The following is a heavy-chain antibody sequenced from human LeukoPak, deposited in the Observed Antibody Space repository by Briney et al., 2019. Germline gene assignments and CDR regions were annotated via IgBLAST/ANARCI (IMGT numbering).Heavy chain of an antibody. V-gene: IGHV3-49*03. CDR3: TRGYDTSGWLFDY. D-gene: IGHD6-19*01. CDR1: GFPFGDYG. Sequence: PGGSLRLPCRTSGFPFGDYGMSWFRQAPGKGLEWVSHIRSKAYGGTAEYATSVKGRFIISRDDSKSIAHLQMSSLKTEDTAVYFCTRGYDTSGWLFDYWGQGTLVTVSS. J-gene: IGHJ4*02. CDR2: IRSKAYGGTA.